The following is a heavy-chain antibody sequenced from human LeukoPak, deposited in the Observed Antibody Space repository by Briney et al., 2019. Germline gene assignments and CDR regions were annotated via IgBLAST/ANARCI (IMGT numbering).Heavy chain of an antibody. V-gene: IGHV3-21*01. Sequence: PGGSLRLSCAASGFTFCSYSMTWVRQAPGKGLEWVSSISSSSSYIYYADSVKGRFTISRDNAKNSLYLQMNSLRAEDTAVYYCARDQVATDAFDIWGQGTMVTVSS. CDR2: ISSSSSYI. J-gene: IGHJ3*02. CDR1: GFTFCSYS. CDR3: ARDQVATDAFDI. D-gene: IGHD5-12*01.